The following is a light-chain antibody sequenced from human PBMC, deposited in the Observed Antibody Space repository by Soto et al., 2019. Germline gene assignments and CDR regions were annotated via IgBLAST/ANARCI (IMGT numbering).Light chain of an antibody. V-gene: IGLV1-40*01. Sequence: QSVLTQPPSVSGAPGQRVTISCTGSSSNIGAGYDVHWYQQIPGTAPKLLIYLNNNRPSGVPDRLSGSKSGTSASLAITGLQAEDEADYYCQSYDSSLSAGVCGGGTKLTVL. CDR1: SSNIGAGYD. J-gene: IGLJ3*02. CDR2: LNN. CDR3: QSYDSSLSAGV.